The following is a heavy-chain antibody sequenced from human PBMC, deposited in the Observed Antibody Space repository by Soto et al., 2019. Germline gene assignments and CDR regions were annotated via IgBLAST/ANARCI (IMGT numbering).Heavy chain of an antibody. CDR3: TREPAIQVDY. J-gene: IGHJ4*02. CDR1: GFTFSSYW. Sequence: EVQLVESGGGLVQPGGSLRLTCAASGFTFSSYWMSWVRQAPGKGLEWVANIQQDGSEKNYVDSVQGRFTISRDNAQTSLYLQMTSLRAEDTAVYYCTREPAIQVDYWGQGILVTVSS. CDR2: IQQDGSEK. V-gene: IGHV3-7*01.